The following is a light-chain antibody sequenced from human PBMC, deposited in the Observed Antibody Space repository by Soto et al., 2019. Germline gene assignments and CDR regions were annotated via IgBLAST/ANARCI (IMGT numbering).Light chain of an antibody. J-gene: IGLJ2*01. CDR3: QAWDSSNVV. CDR1: KLGDKY. V-gene: IGLV3-1*01. Sequence: SYELTQPPSVSVSPGQTASITCSGDKLGDKYACWYQQKPGQSPVLVIYQDSKRPSGIPERISGSKSGNTATLTISWTQAMDEADYYCQAWDSSNVVFGGGTKLTVL. CDR2: QDS.